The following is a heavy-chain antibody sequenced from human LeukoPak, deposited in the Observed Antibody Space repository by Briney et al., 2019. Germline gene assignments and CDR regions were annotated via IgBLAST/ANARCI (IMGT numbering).Heavy chain of an antibody. D-gene: IGHD5-18*01. Sequence: SVKVSCKASGGTFSSYAISWVRQAPGQGLEWMGGIIPIFGTANYAQKFQGRVTITADESTSTAYMELSSLRSEDTAVYYCARDRVDTAMVKGFDYWGQGTLVTVSP. CDR3: ARDRVDTAMVKGFDY. V-gene: IGHV1-69*13. J-gene: IGHJ4*02. CDR2: IIPIFGTA. CDR1: GGTFSSYA.